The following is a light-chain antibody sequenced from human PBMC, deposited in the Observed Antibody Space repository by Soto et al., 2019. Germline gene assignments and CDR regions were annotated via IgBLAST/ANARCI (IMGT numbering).Light chain of an antibody. CDR1: QSVSSD. CDR3: QQYNNWPQT. V-gene: IGKV3-15*01. CDR2: GPS. Sequence: EIVMTQSPAMLSVSPCERATLSCRASQSVSSDLAWYQQKPGQAPRLLIYGPSTRATGIPARFSGSGSGTEFTLTISSLQSEDFAVYFCQQYNNWPQTCGQGTRWIT. J-gene: IGKJ1*01.